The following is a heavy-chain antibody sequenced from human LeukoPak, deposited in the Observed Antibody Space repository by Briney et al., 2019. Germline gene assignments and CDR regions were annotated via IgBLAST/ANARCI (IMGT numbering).Heavy chain of an antibody. D-gene: IGHD5-18*01. CDR3: ARDQSGYSYGSYYYYMDV. Sequence: GGSLRLSCAASGFTFSSYSMNWVRQAPGKGLEWVSYISSSSSTIYYADSVKGRFTISRDNAKNSLYLQMNSLRAEDTAVYYCARDQSGYSYGSYYYYMDVWGKGTTVTVSS. J-gene: IGHJ6*03. V-gene: IGHV3-48*01. CDR1: GFTFSSYS. CDR2: ISSSSSTI.